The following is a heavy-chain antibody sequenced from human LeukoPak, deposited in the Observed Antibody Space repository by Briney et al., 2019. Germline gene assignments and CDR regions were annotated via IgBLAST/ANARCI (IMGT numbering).Heavy chain of an antibody. J-gene: IGHJ4*02. Sequence: ASVKVSFKASGYSFSRYGISWVRQAPGQGLEWMGIINPSGGSTSYAQKFQGRVTMTRDTSTSTVYMELSSLRSEDTAVYYCAKGPDIQLEPQPLDYWGQGTLVTVSS. CDR2: INPSGGST. CDR1: GYSFSRYG. V-gene: IGHV1-46*01. CDR3: AKGPDIQLEPQPLDY. D-gene: IGHD1-1*01.